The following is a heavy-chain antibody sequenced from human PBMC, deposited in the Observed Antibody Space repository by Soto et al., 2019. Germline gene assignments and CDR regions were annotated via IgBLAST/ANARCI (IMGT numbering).Heavy chain of an antibody. D-gene: IGHD2-2*01. V-gene: IGHV1-46*01. CDR3: ARDFTKLGYCSSTSCRSKYYGMDV. CDR1: GYTFTSYY. CDR2: INPSGGST. Sequence: EASVKVSCKASGYTFTSYYMHWVRQAPGQGLEWMGIINPSGGSTSYAQKFQGRVTMTRDTSTSTVYMELSSLRSEDTAVYYCARDFTKLGYCSSTSCRSKYYGMDVWGQGTTVTVSS. J-gene: IGHJ6*02.